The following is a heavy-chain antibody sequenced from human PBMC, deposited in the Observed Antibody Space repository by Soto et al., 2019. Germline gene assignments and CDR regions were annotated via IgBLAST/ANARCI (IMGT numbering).Heavy chain of an antibody. V-gene: IGHV1-69*06. Sequence: SVTVSCKAYGGTFSSYAISWVRQAPGQGLEWMGGIIPIFGTANYAQKFQGRVTITADKSTSTAYMELSSLRSEDTAVYYCARSMTPVVLAAFHFWGQGTILTV. CDR3: ARSMTPVVLAAFHF. CDR1: GGTFSSYA. CDR2: IIPIFGTA. J-gene: IGHJ3*01. D-gene: IGHD4-17*01.